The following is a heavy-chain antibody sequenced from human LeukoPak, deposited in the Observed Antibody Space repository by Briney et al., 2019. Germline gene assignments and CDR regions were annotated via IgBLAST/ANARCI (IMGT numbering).Heavy chain of an antibody. V-gene: IGHV3-15*01. J-gene: IGHJ4*02. CDR2: IKSKTDGGTT. D-gene: IGHD3-16*02. Sequence: GGFLRLSCAASGFTFSNAWMNWVRQAPGKGLEWVGRIKSKTDGGTTDYAAPVKGRFTISRDDSKNTLYLQMNSLKTEDTAVYYCTSRIMITFGGVIVTYYFDYWGQGTLVTVSS. CDR3: TSRIMITFGGVIVTYYFDY. CDR1: GFTFSNAW.